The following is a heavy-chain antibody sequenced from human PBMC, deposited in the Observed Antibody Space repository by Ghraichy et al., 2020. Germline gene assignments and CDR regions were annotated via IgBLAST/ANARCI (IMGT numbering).Heavy chain of an antibody. CDR3: AKRSLWFGELTYYYGMDV. Sequence: GGSLRLSCAASGFTFSSYAMSWVRQAPGKGLEWVSAISGSGGSTYYADSVKGRFTISRDNSKNTLYLQMNSLRAEDTAVYYCAKRSLWFGELTYYYGMDVWGQGTTVTVSS. CDR1: GFTFSSYA. J-gene: IGHJ6*02. CDR2: ISGSGGST. D-gene: IGHD3-10*01. V-gene: IGHV3-23*01.